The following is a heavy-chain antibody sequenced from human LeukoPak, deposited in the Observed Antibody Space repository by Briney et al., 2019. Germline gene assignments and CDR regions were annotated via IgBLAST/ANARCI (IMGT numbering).Heavy chain of an antibody. CDR2: LYSDGNT. D-gene: IGHD1-14*01. V-gene: IGHV3-53*01. CDR3: ARGVEPLAANTLAY. CDR1: GFTVITND. Sequence: GGSLRLSCAASGFTVITNDMTWVRQAPGKGLEWVSVLYSDGNTKYADSVQGRFTISRDNSNNTLYLEMNNLSPDDTAVYYCARGVEPLAANTLAYWGQGTLVTVSS. J-gene: IGHJ4*02.